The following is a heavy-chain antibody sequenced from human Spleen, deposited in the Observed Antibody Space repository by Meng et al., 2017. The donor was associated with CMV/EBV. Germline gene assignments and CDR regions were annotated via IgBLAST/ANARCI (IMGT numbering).Heavy chain of an antibody. CDR3: AKIGAAGTQDY. CDR1: GFNFDDYT. D-gene: IGHD1-1*01. Sequence: SCVASGFNFDDYTMYSVRQTPGKRLEWVSLISWNGGGTYYGDSVKGRFTISRDNSKNSLFLQMNNLRTDDTALYYCAKIGAAGTQDYWGQGTLVTVSS. J-gene: IGHJ4*02. CDR2: ISWNGGGT. V-gene: IGHV3-43*01.